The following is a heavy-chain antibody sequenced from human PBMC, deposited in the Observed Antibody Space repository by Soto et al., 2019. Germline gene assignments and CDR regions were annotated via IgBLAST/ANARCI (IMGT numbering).Heavy chain of an antibody. CDR2: ISANSGGT. CDR3: GRGTDFYVSSVSYRGNDH. D-gene: IGHD1-26*01. CDR1: GYTFTGHF. J-gene: IGHJ4*01. V-gene: IGHV1-2*02. Sequence: AAVKVSCKASGYTFTGHFIHWVRQDPGQGLEWMGWISANSGGTNYGQKFQGRVTMTRDTSISTAYMELSRLTSDDTALYFLGRGTDFYVSSVSYRGNDHWGHGTGVTV.